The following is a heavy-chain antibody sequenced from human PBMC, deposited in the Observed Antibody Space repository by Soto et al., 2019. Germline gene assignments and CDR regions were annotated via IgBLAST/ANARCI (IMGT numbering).Heavy chain of an antibody. D-gene: IGHD3-10*01. V-gene: IGHV1-18*01. J-gene: IGHJ4*02. CDR1: GYAFTTYG. Sequence: QVHLVQSGAKVKKPGASVKVSCKGSGYAFTTYGITWVRQAPGQGLEWMGWISAHNGNTNYAQKLQGRVTVTRDTSTSTAYMELRSLRSDDTAVYYCARGRYGEYWGQGALVTVSS. CDR2: ISAHNGNT. CDR3: ARGRYGEY.